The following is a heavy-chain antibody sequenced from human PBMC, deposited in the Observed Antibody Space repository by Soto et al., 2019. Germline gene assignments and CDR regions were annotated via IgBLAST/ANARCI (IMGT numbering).Heavy chain of an antibody. Sequence: QVQLVQSGAEVKKPGSSVKVSCKASGGTFSSYAISWVRQAPGQGLEWMGGIIPIFGTANYAQKFQGRVTINADESTSTAYMELSSLRSEDTAVYYCASSEMYYFDSSGSRYWGQGTLVTVSS. CDR1: GGTFSSYA. D-gene: IGHD3-22*01. CDR2: IIPIFGTA. V-gene: IGHV1-69*01. CDR3: ASSEMYYFDSSGSRY. J-gene: IGHJ4*02.